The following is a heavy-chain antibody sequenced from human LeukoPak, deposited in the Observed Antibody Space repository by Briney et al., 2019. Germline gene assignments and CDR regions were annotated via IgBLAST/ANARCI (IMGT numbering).Heavy chain of an antibody. CDR1: GFTFSSYA. CDR2: ISYDGSNK. D-gene: IGHD5-12*01. J-gene: IGHJ4*02. CDR3: ARGRTGVDIVATTLIAFDY. Sequence: GRSLRLSCAASGFTFSSYAMHWVRQAPGKGLEWVAVISYDGSNKYYADSVKGRFTISRDNSKNTLYLQMNSLRAEDTAVYYCARGRTGVDIVATTLIAFDYWGQGTLVTVSS. V-gene: IGHV3-30*04.